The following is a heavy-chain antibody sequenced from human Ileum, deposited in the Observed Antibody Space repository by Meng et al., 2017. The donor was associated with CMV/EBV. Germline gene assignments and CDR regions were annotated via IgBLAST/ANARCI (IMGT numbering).Heavy chain of an antibody. CDR2: ISGRGDST. D-gene: IGHD2-2*02. CDR3: AKLPAVRRYFDY. V-gene: IGHV3-23*01. CDR1: GGSISSNYYY. Sequence: GGSLRLSCSVSGGSISSNYYYWGWIRQPPGKGLECVSLISGRGDSTYYADSVKGRFTISRDNSKNTLYLQMNSLRAEDTAVYYCAKLPAVRRYFDYWGQGTLVTVSS. J-gene: IGHJ4*02.